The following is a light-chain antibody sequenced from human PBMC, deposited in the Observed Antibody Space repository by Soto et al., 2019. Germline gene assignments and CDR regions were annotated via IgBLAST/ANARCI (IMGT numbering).Light chain of an antibody. CDR2: DVS. V-gene: IGLV2-11*01. CDR3: CSDAGSYTPLYV. CDR1: SSDVGGYNY. J-gene: IGLJ1*01. Sequence: QSALTQPRSVSGSPGQSVTISCTGTSSDVGGYNYVSWYQQHPGKAPKLMIYDVSKRPSGVPDRFSGSKSGNTASLTISGLQAEDEADYYCCSDAGSYTPLYVFGTGTKLTVL.